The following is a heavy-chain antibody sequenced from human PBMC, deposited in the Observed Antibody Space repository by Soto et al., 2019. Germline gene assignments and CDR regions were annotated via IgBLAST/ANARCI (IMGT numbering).Heavy chain of an antibody. CDR3: ARVRGIAVAGARLWFDR. V-gene: IGHV1-18*04. CDR2: ISAYNGNT. Sequence: QVQLVQSGAEVKKPGASVKVSCKASGYTFTSYGISWVRQAPGQGLEWMGWISAYNGNTNYAQKLQGRVTMTTDTSTSTDYMELRSLRSDDTAVYYCARVRGIAVAGARLWFDRWGQGTLVTVSS. CDR1: GYTFTSYG. D-gene: IGHD6-19*01. J-gene: IGHJ5*02.